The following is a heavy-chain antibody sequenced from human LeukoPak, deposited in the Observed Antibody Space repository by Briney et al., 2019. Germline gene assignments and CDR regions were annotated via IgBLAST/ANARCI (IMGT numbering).Heavy chain of an antibody. Sequence: GGSLRLSCAASGFTFRNYAMSWVRQAPGKGLEWVSAISGSGDNTYYTDSVKGRFTISRDNSKNTLYLQMNSLRAEDTAVYYCASAVIWGSYRFDIWGQGTMVTVSS. D-gene: IGHD3-16*02. CDR1: GFTFRNYA. CDR3: ASAVIWGSYRFDI. CDR2: ISGSGDNT. J-gene: IGHJ3*02. V-gene: IGHV3-23*01.